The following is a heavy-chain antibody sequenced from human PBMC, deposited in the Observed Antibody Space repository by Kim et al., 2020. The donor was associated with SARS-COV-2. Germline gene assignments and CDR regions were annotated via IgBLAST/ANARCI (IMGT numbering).Heavy chain of an antibody. Sequence: NPSLKSRVTISVDTSKNQFSLKLSSVTAADTAVYYCARDSYYGSGSYPDYWGQGTLVTVSS. CDR3: ARDSYYGSGSYPDY. V-gene: IGHV4-59*01. D-gene: IGHD3-10*01. J-gene: IGHJ4*02.